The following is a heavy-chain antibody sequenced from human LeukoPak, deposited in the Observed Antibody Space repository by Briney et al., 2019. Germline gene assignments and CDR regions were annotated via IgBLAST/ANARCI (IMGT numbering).Heavy chain of an antibody. J-gene: IGHJ4*02. CDR3: ARTRGGYYLFDY. D-gene: IGHD3-22*01. Sequence: SETLSLTCTVSGGSISSYYWSWIRQPPGKGLEWIGYIYYSGSTNYNPSLKSRVTISVDTSKNQFSLKLSSVTAADTAVYYCARTRGGYYLFDYWGQGTLVTVSS. CDR2: IYYSGST. V-gene: IGHV4-59*08. CDR1: GGSISSYY.